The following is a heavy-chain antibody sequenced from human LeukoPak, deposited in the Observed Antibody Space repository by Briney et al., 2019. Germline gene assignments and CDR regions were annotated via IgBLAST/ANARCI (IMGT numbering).Heavy chain of an antibody. Sequence: GGSLRLSCAASGFTFSTYSMNWVRQAPGKGLEWVSYISSSSNTLYYADSVKGRFTISRDNAKNSLYLQMNSLRAEDAAVYYCAREGYGGGDYFDYWGQGTLVTVSS. CDR1: GFTFSTYS. J-gene: IGHJ4*02. V-gene: IGHV3-48*01. D-gene: IGHD4-23*01. CDR3: AREGYGGGDYFDY. CDR2: ISSSSNTL.